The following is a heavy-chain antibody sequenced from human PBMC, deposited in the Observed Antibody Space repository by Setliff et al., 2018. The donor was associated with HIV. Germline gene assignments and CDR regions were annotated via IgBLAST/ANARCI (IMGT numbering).Heavy chain of an antibody. V-gene: IGHV4-34*01. CDR1: GGPVSGHF. J-gene: IGHJ4*02. CDR3: ARAGMGALRSLFDY. D-gene: IGHD1-26*01. Sequence: PSETLSLTCSVSGGPVSGHFWTWIRQAPGKGLEWIAEITPSGRTNYSPSLKSRLSLSIESSKNQLFLKVMSVTAADSAIYYCARAGMGALRSLFDYWGQGTLVTVSS. CDR2: ITPSGRT.